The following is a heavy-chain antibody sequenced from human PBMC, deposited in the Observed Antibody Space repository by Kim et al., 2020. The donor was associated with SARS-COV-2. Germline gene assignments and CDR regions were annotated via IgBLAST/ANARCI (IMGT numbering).Heavy chain of an antibody. CDR2: INHSGST. CDR3: GGKRAAAAEYY. Sequence: SETLSLTCAVYGGSFSGYYWSWIRQPPGKGLEWIGEINHSGSTNYNPSLKSRVTISVDTSKNQFSLKLSSVTAADTAVYYCGGKRAAAAEYYWGQGTLVTVSS. V-gene: IGHV4-34*01. D-gene: IGHD6-13*01. CDR1: GGSFSGYY. J-gene: IGHJ4*02.